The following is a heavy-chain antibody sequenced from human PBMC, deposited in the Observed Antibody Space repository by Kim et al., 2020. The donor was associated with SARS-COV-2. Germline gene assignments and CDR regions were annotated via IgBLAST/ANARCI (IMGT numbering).Heavy chain of an antibody. V-gene: IGHV1-69*13. J-gene: IGHJ6*02. D-gene: IGHD2-2*01. CDR1: GGTFSSYA. Sequence: SVKVSCKASGGTFSSYAISWVRQAPGQGLEWMGGIIPIFGTANYAQKFQGRVTITADESTSTAYMELSSLRSEDTAVYYCARDRRLRDIVVVPAAPNYYYYGMDVWGQGTTVTVSS. CDR3: ARDRRLRDIVVVPAAPNYYYYGMDV. CDR2: IIPIFGTA.